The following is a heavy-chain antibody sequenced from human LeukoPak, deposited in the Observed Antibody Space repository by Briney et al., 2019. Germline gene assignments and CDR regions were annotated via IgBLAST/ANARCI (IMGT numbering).Heavy chain of an antibody. J-gene: IGHJ4*02. Sequence: PGGSLRLSCAASGFTFSSYAMSWVRQAPGKGLEWVSAISGSGGSTYYADSVKGRFTISRDNSKNTLYLQMNSPRAEDTAVYYCAKTPTRGTLRLFFKYWGQGTLVTVSS. CDR1: GFTFSSYA. D-gene: IGHD5/OR15-5a*01. CDR2: ISGSGGST. V-gene: IGHV3-23*01. CDR3: AKTPTRGTLRLFFKY.